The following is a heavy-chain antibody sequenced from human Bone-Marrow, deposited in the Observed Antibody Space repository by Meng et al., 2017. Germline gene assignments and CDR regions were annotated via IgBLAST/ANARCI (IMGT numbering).Heavy chain of an antibody. D-gene: IGHD3-10*01. J-gene: IGHJ4*02. CDR3: ARATYYASGTSYYYFHY. V-gene: IGHV3-20*04. CDR1: GFTFDDYD. CDR2: INWNGDST. Sequence: GESLKISCTASGFTFDDYDMNWVRQAPGKGLEWVSGINWNGDSTHYADSVKGRFTISRDNAKNSLYLQMNSLRAEDTAFYYCARATYYASGTSYYYFHYWGQGTRVTVSS.